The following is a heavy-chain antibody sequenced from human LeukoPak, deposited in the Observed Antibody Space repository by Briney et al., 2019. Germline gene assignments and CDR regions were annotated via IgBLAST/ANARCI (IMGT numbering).Heavy chain of an antibody. J-gene: IGHJ4*02. Sequence: ASVKVSCKASGYTFTSYGISWVRQAPGQGLEWMGWISAYNGNTNYAQKLQGRVTITTDTSTSTAYMELRSLRSDDTAVYYCARVRGMVGGGYFDYWGQGTLVTVSS. D-gene: IGHD4-23*01. CDR1: GYTFTSYG. CDR2: ISAYNGNT. CDR3: ARVRGMVGGGYFDY. V-gene: IGHV1-18*01.